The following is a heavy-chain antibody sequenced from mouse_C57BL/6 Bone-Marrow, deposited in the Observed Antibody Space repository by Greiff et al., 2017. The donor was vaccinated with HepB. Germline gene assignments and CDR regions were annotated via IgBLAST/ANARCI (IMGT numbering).Heavy chain of an antibody. D-gene: IGHD3-2*02. J-gene: IGHJ4*01. Sequence: EVQGVESGAELVRPGASVKLSCTASGFNIKDDYMHWVKQRPEQGLEWIGWIDPENGDTEYASKFQGKATITADTSSNTAYLQLSSLTSEDTAVYYCTTSRQLRLRAMDYWGQGTSVTVSS. CDR1: GFNIKDDY. CDR3: TTSRQLRLRAMDY. CDR2: IDPENGDT. V-gene: IGHV14-4*01.